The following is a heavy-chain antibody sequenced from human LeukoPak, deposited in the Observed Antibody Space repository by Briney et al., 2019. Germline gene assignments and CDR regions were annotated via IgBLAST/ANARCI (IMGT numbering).Heavy chain of an antibody. CDR3: ASYYGDYTLGYYYYYMDV. V-gene: IGHV1-69*13. Sequence: GASVKVSCKASGGTFSSYAISWVRQAPGQGLEWMGGIIPIFGTANYAQKFQGRVMITADESTSTAYMELSSLRSEDTAVYYCASYYGDYTLGYYYYYMDVWGKGTTVTVSS. CDR1: GGTFSSYA. J-gene: IGHJ6*03. CDR2: IIPIFGTA. D-gene: IGHD4-17*01.